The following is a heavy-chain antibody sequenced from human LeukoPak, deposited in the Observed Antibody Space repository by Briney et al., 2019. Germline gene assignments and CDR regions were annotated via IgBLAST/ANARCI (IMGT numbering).Heavy chain of an antibody. Sequence: GASVKVSCKASGYTFSNFGISWVRQAPGQGLEWMGWISPYNGNTDYPQKVQGRVTMTTDTSTSTAYMELRSLRSDDTAVYYCARGGVGHCSGGSCPTSWFDPWGQGTLVTVSS. D-gene: IGHD2-15*01. CDR1: GYTFSNFG. J-gene: IGHJ5*02. V-gene: IGHV1-18*01. CDR2: ISPYNGNT. CDR3: ARGGVGHCSGGSCPTSWFDP.